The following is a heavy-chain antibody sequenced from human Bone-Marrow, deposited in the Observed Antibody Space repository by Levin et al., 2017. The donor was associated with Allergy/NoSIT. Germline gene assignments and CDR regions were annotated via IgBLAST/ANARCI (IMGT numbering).Heavy chain of an antibody. CDR3: AKDQGLYPHHFNS. Sequence: GGSLRLLCAGSGFDFGDYAMHWVRQPPGKGLEWVSGIDYGGGTRNYADSVRGRFTISRDNAKNSLYLHMDSLRAEDTAVYYCAKDQGLYPHHFNSWGQGALVIVSS. D-gene: IGHD2-2*02. CDR2: IDYGGGTR. CDR1: GFDFGDYA. V-gene: IGHV3-9*01. J-gene: IGHJ4*02.